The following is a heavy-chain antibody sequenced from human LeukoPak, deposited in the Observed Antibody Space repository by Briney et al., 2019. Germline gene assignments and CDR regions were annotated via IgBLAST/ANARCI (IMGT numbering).Heavy chain of an antibody. CDR2: IIPIFGTA. CDR3: ATHQPYYYDSSGYCPY. J-gene: IGHJ4*02. CDR1: GGTFSSYA. D-gene: IGHD3-22*01. Sequence: GASVKVSCKASGGTFSSYAISWVRQAPGQGLEWMGGIIPIFGTANYAQKFQGRVTITADKSTSTAYLELSSLSSEDTAVYYCATHQPYYYDSSGYCPYWGQGTLVTVSS. V-gene: IGHV1-69*06.